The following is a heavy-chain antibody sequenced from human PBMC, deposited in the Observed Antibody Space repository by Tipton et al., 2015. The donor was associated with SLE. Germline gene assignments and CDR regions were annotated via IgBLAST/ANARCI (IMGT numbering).Heavy chain of an antibody. CDR1: GGSISSYY. V-gene: IGHV4-59*08. D-gene: IGHD3-10*01. Sequence: TLSLTCTVSGGSISSYYWSWIRQPPGKRLEWIGYIYYSGTTNYNPSLKSRVTISVDTSKNQFSLKLSSVTAADTAVYYCARAITRGDFDYWGQGTLITVSS. J-gene: IGHJ4*02. CDR2: IYYSGTT. CDR3: ARAITRGDFDY.